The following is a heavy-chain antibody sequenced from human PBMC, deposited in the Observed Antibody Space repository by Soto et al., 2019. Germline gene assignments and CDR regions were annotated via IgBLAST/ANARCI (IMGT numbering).Heavy chain of an antibody. Sequence: SVKVSCKTSGGTFSTSAISWVRQAPGQGLEWMGGIMPVFPTPDYAQKFQGRVTITADGSTGTAYMELSSLRSEDTAVYYCARDKDRQQLGGNYYYIMDVWGQGTTVTVPQ. CDR2: IMPVFPTP. V-gene: IGHV1-69*13. CDR3: ARDKDRQQLGGNYYYIMDV. D-gene: IGHD3-3*02. CDR1: GGTFSTSA. J-gene: IGHJ6*01.